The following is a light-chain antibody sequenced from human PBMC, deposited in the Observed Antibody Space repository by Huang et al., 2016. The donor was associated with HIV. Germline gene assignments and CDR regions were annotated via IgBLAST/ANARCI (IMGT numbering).Light chain of an antibody. Sequence: EIVLTQSPGTLSLSPGERVTLSCAASQSVKNNYLAWYQQKPGQAPRLLIYGASSRATGIPDRCSGSGSGTDFTLSISRLEPEDFAVYSCQQYGSSHPNTFGQGTKLEI. CDR2: GAS. J-gene: IGKJ2*01. CDR1: QSVKNNY. CDR3: QQYGSSHPNT. V-gene: IGKV3-20*01.